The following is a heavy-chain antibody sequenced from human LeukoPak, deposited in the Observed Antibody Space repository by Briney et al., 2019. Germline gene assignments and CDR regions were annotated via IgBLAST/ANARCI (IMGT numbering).Heavy chain of an antibody. CDR3: VRGPYGSSISNWFDP. J-gene: IGHJ5*02. Sequence: SETLSLTCTVSGGSIGRYYWSWIRQTPGKGLEWIGYIYYNGDTHYNPSLNSRLSMSVDTPNKQFSLNLRSVTAADTAVYYCVRGPYGSSISNWFDPWGQGLLVTVSS. CDR2: IYYNGDT. D-gene: IGHD3-10*01. CDR1: GGSIGRYY. V-gene: IGHV4-59*01.